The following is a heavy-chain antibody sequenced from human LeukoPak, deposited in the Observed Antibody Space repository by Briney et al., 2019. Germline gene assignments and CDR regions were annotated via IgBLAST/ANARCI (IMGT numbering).Heavy chain of an antibody. V-gene: IGHV3-23*01. CDR1: GFTFSSSW. D-gene: IGHD2-21*02. J-gene: IGHJ4*02. CDR2: ISSRGDDT. CDR3: AKHRRSTLVTAYFDS. Sequence: PAGRSLRLSCAASGFTFSSSWMSWVRQAPGKGLEWVSSISSRGDDTSYADSVKGRFTISRDNSKNTLYLQLNSLRVDDAAIYYCAKHRRSTLVTAYFDSWGQGTLVTVSS.